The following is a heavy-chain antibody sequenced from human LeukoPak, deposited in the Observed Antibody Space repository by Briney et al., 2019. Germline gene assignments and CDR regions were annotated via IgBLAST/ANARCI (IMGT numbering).Heavy chain of an antibody. Sequence: PGGSLRLSCAASGFTFSSYSMNWVRQAPGKGLEWASYISSGSSTIYYADSVKGRFTISRDNAKKSLYLQMNSLRAEDTAVYYCTRHPAEGDYWGQGTLVTVSS. J-gene: IGHJ4*02. V-gene: IGHV3-48*04. CDR2: ISSGSSTI. CDR3: TRHPAEGDY. CDR1: GFTFSSYS. D-gene: IGHD2-15*01.